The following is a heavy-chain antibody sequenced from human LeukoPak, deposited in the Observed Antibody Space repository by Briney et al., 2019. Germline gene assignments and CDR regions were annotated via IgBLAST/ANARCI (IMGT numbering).Heavy chain of an antibody. Sequence: SETLSLTCTVPGGSISSYYWSWIRQPPGKGLEWIGYIYYSGSTNYNPSLKSRVTISVDTSKNQFSLKLSSVTAADAAVYYCAGERDYYYDSSGHFDYWGQGTLVTVSS. CDR1: GGSISSYY. J-gene: IGHJ4*02. CDR3: AGERDYYYDSSGHFDY. CDR2: IYYSGST. V-gene: IGHV4-59*01. D-gene: IGHD3-22*01.